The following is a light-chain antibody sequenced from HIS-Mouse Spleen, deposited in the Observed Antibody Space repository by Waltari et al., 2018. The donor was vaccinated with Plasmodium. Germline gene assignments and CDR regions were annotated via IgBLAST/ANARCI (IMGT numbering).Light chain of an antibody. CDR3: QQYNNWPPVT. Sequence: EIVLTQSPATLSVSPGERAPLSCRASPSVSSNLAWYQQKPGQAPRLLIYGASTRATGIPARFSGSGSGTEFTLTISSMQSEDFAVYYCQQYNNWPPVTFGQGTRLEIK. J-gene: IGKJ5*01. CDR1: PSVSSN. V-gene: IGKV3-15*01. CDR2: GAS.